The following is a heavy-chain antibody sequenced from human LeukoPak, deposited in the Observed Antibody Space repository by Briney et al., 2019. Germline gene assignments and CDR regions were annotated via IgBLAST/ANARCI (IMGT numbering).Heavy chain of an antibody. J-gene: IGHJ4*02. CDR3: ARLGSDVRSGSYSNFDY. CDR2: IYYSGST. V-gene: IGHV4-59*08. CDR1: GGSISSYY. D-gene: IGHD1-26*01. Sequence: PSETLSLACTVSGGSISSYYWSWIRQPPGKGLEWIGYIYYSGSTNYNPSLKSRVTISVDTSKNQFSLKLSSVTAADTAVYYCARLGSDVRSGSYSNFDYWGQGTLVTVSS.